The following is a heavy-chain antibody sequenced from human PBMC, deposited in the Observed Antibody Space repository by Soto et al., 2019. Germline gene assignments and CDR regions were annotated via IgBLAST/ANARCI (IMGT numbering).Heavy chain of an antibody. CDR2: INPSGGST. CDR3: AKSGVRGLQRFDY. J-gene: IGHJ4*02. D-gene: IGHD3-10*01. CDR1: GYTFTSYY. V-gene: IGHV1-46*03. Sequence: ASVKVFCKASGYTFTSYYMHWVRQAPGQGLEWMGIINPSGGSTSYAQKFQGRVTMTRDTSTSTVYMELSSLRSEDTAVYYCAKSGVRGLQRFDYWGQGTLVTVSS.